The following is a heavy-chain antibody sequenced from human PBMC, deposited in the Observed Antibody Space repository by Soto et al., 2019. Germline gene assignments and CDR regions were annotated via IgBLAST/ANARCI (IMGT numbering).Heavy chain of an antibody. J-gene: IGHJ4*02. CDR2: IYYTGST. D-gene: IGHD3-22*01. CDR1: GASISSGDYY. CDR3: ARAFDDSSGYYGGLGY. Sequence: SETLSLTCTVSGASISSGDYYWSWIRQPPGKGLEWVGYIYYTGSTYYNPSLKSRLTMSVDASKNQLSLKLSSVTAADTAVYYCARAFDDSSGYYGGLGYWGQGTLVTVSS. V-gene: IGHV4-30-4*01.